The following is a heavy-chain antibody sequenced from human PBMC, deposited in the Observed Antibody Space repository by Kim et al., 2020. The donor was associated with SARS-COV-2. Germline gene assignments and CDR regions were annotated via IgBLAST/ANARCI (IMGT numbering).Heavy chain of an antibody. V-gene: IGHV1-3*01. Sequence: VQGRVTITRDTSASAAYMELSSLRSEDTAVYYCARAYYDFWSGYTDFDYWGQGTLVTVSS. D-gene: IGHD3-3*01. CDR3: ARAYYDFWSGYTDFDY. J-gene: IGHJ4*02.